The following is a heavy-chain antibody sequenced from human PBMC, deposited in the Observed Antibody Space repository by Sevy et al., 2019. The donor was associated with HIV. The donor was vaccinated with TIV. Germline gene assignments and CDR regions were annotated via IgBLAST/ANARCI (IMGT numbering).Heavy chain of an antibody. CDR1: GASISNTAYY. Sequence: SETLSLTCIVSGASISNTAYYWGWIRQSPGKGLEWIASIRHGGYTFYNPSLKSRVTISADTSKNHFSLKLTSVSAAETSIYYCVGPKLTYTNGWHYFDYWGQGTVVTVSS. D-gene: IGHD2-8*01. CDR2: IRHGGYT. J-gene: IGHJ4*02. V-gene: IGHV4-39*02. CDR3: VGPKLTYTNGWHYFDY.